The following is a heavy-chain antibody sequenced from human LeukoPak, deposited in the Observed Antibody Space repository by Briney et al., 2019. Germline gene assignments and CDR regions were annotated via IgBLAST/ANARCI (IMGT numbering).Heavy chain of an antibody. CDR1: GFTFSSYA. CDR2: ISSNGGST. V-gene: IGHV3-64*01. Sequence: GGSLRLSCAASGFTFSSYALHWVRRAPGKGLEYVSGISSNGGSTYYANSVQGGFTISRDNSKNTLYLQMGSLGAEDMAVYYCARDFYYDSSGPYFYYGMDVWGQGTTVTVSS. D-gene: IGHD3-22*01. J-gene: IGHJ6*02. CDR3: ARDFYYDSSGPYFYYGMDV.